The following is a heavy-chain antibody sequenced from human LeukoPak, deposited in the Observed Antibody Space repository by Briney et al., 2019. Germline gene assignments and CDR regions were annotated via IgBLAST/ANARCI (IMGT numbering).Heavy chain of an antibody. CDR1: GFTFSSYG. CDR2: ISYDGSNK. CDR3: AKDSSSWFDP. D-gene: IGHD6-13*01. J-gene: IGHJ5*02. Sequence: GGSLRLSCAASGFTFSSYGMHWVRQAPGKGLEWVALISYDGSNKYYVDSVKGRFTISRDNSKNTLYLQMNSLRAEDTAVYYCAKDSSSWFDPWGQGTLVTVSS. V-gene: IGHV3-30*18.